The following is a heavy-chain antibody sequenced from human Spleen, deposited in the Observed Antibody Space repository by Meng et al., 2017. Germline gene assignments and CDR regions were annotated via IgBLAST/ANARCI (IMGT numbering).Heavy chain of an antibody. J-gene: IGHJ4*02. D-gene: IGHD1-26*01. V-gene: IGHV2-5*02. CDR3: AHRRHYSGSWDVGVFDY. Sequence: ITWKESGPTRVKPTQPRTLTVTFSGFSLTTSQVGVGWIRQPPGKALECLALIYWDDDKRYSPSLKNRLTITKDTSKNQVVLTMTNVDPVDTATYYCAHRRHYSGSWDVGVFDYWGQGTLVTVSS. CDR1: GFSLTTSQVG. CDR2: IYWDDDK.